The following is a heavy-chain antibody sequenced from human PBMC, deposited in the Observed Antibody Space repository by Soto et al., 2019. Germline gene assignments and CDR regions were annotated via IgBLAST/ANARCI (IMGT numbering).Heavy chain of an antibody. CDR2: ISGSGGST. CDR3: AKDSLGGYIDYYYGMDV. D-gene: IGHD5-12*01. J-gene: IGHJ6*02. V-gene: IGHV3-23*01. Sequence: TGGSLKLSCAPPWFTFFSYAISWVPPAPGEGLEWVSAISGSGGSTYYADSVKGRFTISRDNSKNTLYLQMNSLRAEDTAVYYCAKDSLGGYIDYYYGMDVWGQGTTVTVSS. CDR1: WFTFFSYA.